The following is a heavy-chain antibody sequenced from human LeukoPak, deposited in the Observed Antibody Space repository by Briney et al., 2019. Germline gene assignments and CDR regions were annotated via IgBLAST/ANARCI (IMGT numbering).Heavy chain of an antibody. CDR3: TRDSGTYNWFDP. Sequence: GGSLRLSCAASGFTFSGSAMHWVRQASGKGLEWVGRIDKKDKGYATATAYAASVKGRFTISRDDSINTAYLQMKSLKTEDTALYYCTRDSGTYNWFDPWGQGTLVTVSS. J-gene: IGHJ5*02. CDR2: IDKKDKGYATAT. CDR1: GFTFSGSA. D-gene: IGHD1-26*01. V-gene: IGHV3-73*01.